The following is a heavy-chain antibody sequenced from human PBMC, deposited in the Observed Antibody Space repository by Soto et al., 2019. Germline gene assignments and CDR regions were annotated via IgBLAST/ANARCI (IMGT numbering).Heavy chain of an antibody. CDR3: AKDLCMVTWEMATIPQDSYYFDY. D-gene: IGHD5-12*01. CDR2: ISGSGGST. J-gene: IGHJ4*02. V-gene: IGHV3-23*01. Sequence: GGSLRLSCASSGFTFSSYAMSWVRQAPGKELEWVSAISGSGGSTYYADSVKGRFTISRDNSKNTLYLQINSLRAEDTAVYYCAKDLCMVTWEMATIPQDSYYFDYWGQGTLVTVSS. CDR1: GFTFSSYA.